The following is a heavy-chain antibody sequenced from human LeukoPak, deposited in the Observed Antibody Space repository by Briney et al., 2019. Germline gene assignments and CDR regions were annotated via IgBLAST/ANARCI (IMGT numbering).Heavy chain of an antibody. CDR3: ARWRGFTGSSDENWFDP. CDR1: GGTFNSYA. D-gene: IGHD6-6*01. J-gene: IGHJ5*02. CDR2: IIPILDRA. V-gene: IGHV1-69*04. Sequence: ASVKVSCKASGGTFNSYAISWVRQAPGQGLEWMGRIIPILDRANYAQRFQGRVTITADKSTGTAYMELRSLRSDDTAVYYCARWRGFTGSSDENWFDPWGQGTLVTVSS.